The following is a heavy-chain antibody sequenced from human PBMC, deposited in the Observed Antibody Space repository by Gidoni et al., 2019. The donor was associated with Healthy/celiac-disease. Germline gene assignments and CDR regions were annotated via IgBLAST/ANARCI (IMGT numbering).Heavy chain of an antibody. J-gene: IGHJ4*02. CDR3: ARGDGITMVRGVFFDY. V-gene: IGHV4-39*07. Sequence: QLQLQESGPGLVKPSETLSLTCTVSDGSIRSSSYYWGWIRQPPGKGLDWIGSIYYCGSTYYNPSLKRRVTISGDTSKTHFSLKLSSLTAADTAVYYCARGDGITMVRGVFFDYWCQGTLVTVSS. CDR2: IYYCGST. D-gene: IGHD3-10*01. CDR1: DGSIRSSSYY.